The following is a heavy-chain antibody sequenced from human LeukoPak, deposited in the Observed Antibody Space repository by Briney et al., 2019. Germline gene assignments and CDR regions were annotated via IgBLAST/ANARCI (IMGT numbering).Heavy chain of an antibody. V-gene: IGHV4-39*01. D-gene: IGHD2-15*01. Sequence: PSETLSLTCTVSGGSISSSSYYWGWIRQPPVKGLEWIGNIYFSGSTYYTPSLRSRVTISVDTSKIQFSLKLSSVTAADTAVYYCARHVCSGGSCCADYWGQGNLVTVSS. CDR3: ARHVCSGGSCCADY. CDR2: IYFSGST. CDR1: GGSISSSSYY. J-gene: IGHJ4*02.